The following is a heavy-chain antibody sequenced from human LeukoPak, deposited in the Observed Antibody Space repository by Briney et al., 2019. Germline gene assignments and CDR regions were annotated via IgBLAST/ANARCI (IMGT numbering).Heavy chain of an antibody. Sequence: SVKVSCKASGYTFXDYYMHCVRQAPGQGLEWVGWINPTSGGTNYAQKFQDRVTMTRDTSNNTSHMELSSLRSDDTAVYYCAREFRTTTWSYDAFDLWGQGTMVTVSS. V-gene: IGHV1-2*02. J-gene: IGHJ3*01. CDR1: GYTFXDYY. D-gene: IGHD1/OR15-1a*01. CDR3: AREFRTTTWSYDAFDL. CDR2: INPTSGGT.